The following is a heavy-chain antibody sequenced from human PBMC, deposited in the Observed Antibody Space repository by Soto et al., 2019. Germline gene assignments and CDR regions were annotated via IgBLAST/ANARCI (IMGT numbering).Heavy chain of an antibody. J-gene: IGHJ5*02. Sequence: QITLKESGPTLVKPTQTLTLTCTFSGFSLSTSGVGVGWIRQPPGKALEWLALIYWDDDKRYSPSLKSSLTIPKDTSNNHVVLTITNMDPVDTAPYYSAHFQPAAGIGFDPSRQGTLVTVSS. D-gene: IGHD6-13*01. V-gene: IGHV2-5*02. CDR3: AHFQPAAGIGFDP. CDR1: GFSLSTSGVG. CDR2: IYWDDDK.